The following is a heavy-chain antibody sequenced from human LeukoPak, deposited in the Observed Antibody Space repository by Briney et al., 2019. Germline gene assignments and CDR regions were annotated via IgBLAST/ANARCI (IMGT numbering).Heavy chain of an antibody. CDR1: GVSVSSGSYY. CDR3: AGFAYCGGHCWYYFDY. V-gene: IGHV4-61*01. D-gene: IGHD2-21*02. J-gene: IGHJ4*02. CDR2: IYYSGST. Sequence: SETLSLTCTVSGVSVSSGSYYWSWIRQPPGKGLEWIGYIYYSGSTNYNPSLKSRVTISLDTSKNQFSLNLSSVTAADTAVYYCAGFAYCGGHCWYYFDYWGQGSLVTVSS.